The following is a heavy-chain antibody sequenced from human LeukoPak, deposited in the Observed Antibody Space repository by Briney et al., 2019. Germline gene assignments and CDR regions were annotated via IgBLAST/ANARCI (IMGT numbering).Heavy chain of an antibody. Sequence: PGGSLRLSCGASGFTFSSFWMSWVRQAPGKGLEWVANTNPGGSEKYYVDSMKGRLTISRDNAKSSLYLQMNSLRAEDTAVYYCARSGSYYPLDSWGQGTLVTVSS. J-gene: IGHJ4*02. D-gene: IGHD1-26*01. CDR3: ARSGSYYPLDS. CDR2: TNPGGSEK. CDR1: GFTFSSFW. V-gene: IGHV3-7*03.